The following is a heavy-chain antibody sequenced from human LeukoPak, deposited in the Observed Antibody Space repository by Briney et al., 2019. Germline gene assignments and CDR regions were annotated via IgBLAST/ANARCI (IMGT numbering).Heavy chain of an antibody. V-gene: IGHV4-39*01. CDR3: ASQSTIFGVVILDAFDI. CDR2: IYYSGST. Sequence: PSETLSLTCTVSGGSISSSSYYWGWIRQPPGKGLEWIGSIYYSGSTYYNPSLKSRVTISVDTSKNQFSLKLSSVTAADTAVYYCASQSTIFGVVILDAFDIWGQGTMVTVSS. D-gene: IGHD3-3*01. CDR1: GGSISSSSYY. J-gene: IGHJ3*02.